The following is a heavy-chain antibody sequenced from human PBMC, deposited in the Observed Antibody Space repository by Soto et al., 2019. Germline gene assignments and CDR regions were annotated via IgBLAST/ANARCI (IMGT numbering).Heavy chain of an antibody. CDR3: ARDKRNWNYEHVWEY. V-gene: IGHV3-30-3*01. J-gene: IGHJ4*02. CDR1: GFTFSSYA. Sequence: QVQLVESGGGVVQPGRSLRLSCAASGFTFSSYAMHWVRQAPGKGLEWVAVISYDGSNKYYADSVKGRFTISRDNSKNTLYLQMNSLRAEDTAVYYCARDKRNWNYEHVWEYWGQGTLVTVSS. CDR2: ISYDGSNK. D-gene: IGHD1-7*01.